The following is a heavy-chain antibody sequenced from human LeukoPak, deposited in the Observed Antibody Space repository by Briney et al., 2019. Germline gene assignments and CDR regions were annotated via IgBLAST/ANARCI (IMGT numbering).Heavy chain of an antibody. CDR2: INPNSGGT. Sequence: ASVKDSCKASGCTFTGYYMHWVRQAPGQGLEWMGWINPNSGGTNYAQKFQGRVTMTRDTSISTAYMELSRLRSDDTAVYYCARGEFGYCSSTSCYAFDYWGQGTLVTVSS. CDR3: ARGEFGYCSSTSCYAFDY. D-gene: IGHD2-2*01. V-gene: IGHV1-2*02. J-gene: IGHJ4*02. CDR1: GCTFTGYY.